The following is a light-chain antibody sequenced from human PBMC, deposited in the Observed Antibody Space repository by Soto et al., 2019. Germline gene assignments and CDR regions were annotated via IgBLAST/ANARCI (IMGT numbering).Light chain of an antibody. CDR1: QSVSSY. CDR2: DAS. Sequence: ENVLTQSPATLSFSPGQIATLSCSASQSVSSYLAWYQQKPGQAPRLLIYDASNRATGIPARFSGSGSGTDFTLTISRLEPEDFAVYYCQQYGSSQGITFGQGTRLEIK. V-gene: IGKV3-20*01. J-gene: IGKJ5*01. CDR3: QQYGSSQGIT.